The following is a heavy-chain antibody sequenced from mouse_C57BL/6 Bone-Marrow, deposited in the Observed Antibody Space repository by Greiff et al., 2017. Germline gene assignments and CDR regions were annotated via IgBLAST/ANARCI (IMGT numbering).Heavy chain of an antibody. V-gene: IGHV1-50*01. D-gene: IGHD2-4*01. CDR3: AREGSFYYDYGYAMDY. J-gene: IGHJ4*01. Sequence: QVQLQQPGAELVKPGASVKLSCKASGYTFTSYWMQWVKQRPGQGLEWIGEIDPSDSYTYYNQKFKGKATLTVDTSSSTAYMQLSSLTSEDSAVYYCAREGSFYYDYGYAMDYWGQGTSVTVSS. CDR2: IDPSDSYT. CDR1: GYTFTSYW.